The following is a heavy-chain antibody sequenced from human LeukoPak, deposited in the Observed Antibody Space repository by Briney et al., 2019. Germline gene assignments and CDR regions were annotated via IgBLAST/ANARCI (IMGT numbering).Heavy chain of an antibody. CDR1: GYSISSGYY. D-gene: IGHD2-8*01. J-gene: IGHJ4*02. CDR2: IYHSRST. V-gene: IGHV4-38-2*02. Sequence: PSETLSLTCTVSGYSISSGYYWGWIRQPPGKGLEWIGSIYHSRSTYYNPSLKSRVTISVDTSKNQFSLKLSSVTAADTAVYYCARGGVLARGAFDYWGQGTLVTVSS. CDR3: ARGGVLARGAFDY.